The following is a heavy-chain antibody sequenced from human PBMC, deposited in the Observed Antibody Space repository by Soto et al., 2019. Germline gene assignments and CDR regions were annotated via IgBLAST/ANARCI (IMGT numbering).Heavy chain of an antibody. CDR3: ARHGSN. J-gene: IGHJ4*02. CDR1: GVSISNSRYY. Sequence: AETLSLTCAVSGVSISNSRYYWVWIRRPPGKGLEWIGTIYYSGITYYNPSLKSRVTISVDTSKNQFSLKLTSVTAADTAVYYCARHGSNWGQGTLVTVSS. CDR2: IYYSGIT. V-gene: IGHV4-39*01.